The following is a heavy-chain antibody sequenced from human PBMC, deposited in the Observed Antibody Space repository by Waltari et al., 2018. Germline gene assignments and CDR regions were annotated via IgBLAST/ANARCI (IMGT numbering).Heavy chain of an antibody. V-gene: IGHV1-24*01. J-gene: IGHJ6*02. CDR3: ATEDLGRTSGSYSPNYYYYGMDV. CDR1: GYTLTELS. CDR2: FETEDGET. D-gene: IGHD1-26*01. Sequence: QVQLVQSGAEVKKPGASVKVSCKVSGYTLTELSMHWVRQAPGKGLEWMGGFETEDGETINAQKFQGRDTMTEDTSTDTAYMELSSLRSEDTAVYYCATEDLGRTSGSYSPNYYYYGMDVWGQGTTVTVSS.